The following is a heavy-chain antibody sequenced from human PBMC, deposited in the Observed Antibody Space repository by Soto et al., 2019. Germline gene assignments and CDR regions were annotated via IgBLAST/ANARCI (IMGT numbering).Heavy chain of an antibody. CDR2: IYPGDSDT. J-gene: IGHJ6*02. D-gene: IGHD3-16*02. Sequence: XESLKISCKGSGYSFTSYWIGWVRQMPGKGLEWMGIIYPGDSDTRYSPSFQGQVTISADKSISTAYLQWSSLKASDTAMYYCARPIVNYYYGMDVWGQGTTVTVSS. CDR3: ARPIVNYYYGMDV. CDR1: GYSFTSYW. V-gene: IGHV5-51*01.